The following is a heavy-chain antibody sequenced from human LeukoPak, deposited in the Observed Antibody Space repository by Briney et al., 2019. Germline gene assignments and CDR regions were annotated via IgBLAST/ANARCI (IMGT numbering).Heavy chain of an antibody. J-gene: IGHJ5*02. CDR1: GYTFTSYD. D-gene: IGHD3-3*01. CDR2: MNPNSGNT. Sequence: ASVKVSCKASGYTFTSYDINWVRQAPGQGLEWMGWMNPNSGNTGYAQKFQGRVTMTRNTSISTAYMELSSLRSEDTAVYYCASWGAYYDFWSGYFRFDPWGQGTPVTVSS. CDR3: ASWGAYYDFWSGYFRFDP. V-gene: IGHV1-8*01.